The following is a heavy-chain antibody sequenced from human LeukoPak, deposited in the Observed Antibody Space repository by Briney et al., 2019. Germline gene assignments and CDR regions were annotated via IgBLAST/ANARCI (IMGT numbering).Heavy chain of an antibody. Sequence: SETLSLTCTVAGGSISSYYWSWIRQPPGKGLEWIGSIFYSGSTYYNPSLKSRVTISVDTSKNQFSLKLSSVTAADTAVYYCARDQTGYRGYDIGWFDPWGQGTLVTVSS. CDR3: ARDQTGYRGYDIGWFDP. J-gene: IGHJ5*02. V-gene: IGHV4-59*01. CDR1: GGSISSYY. CDR2: IFYSGST. D-gene: IGHD5-12*01.